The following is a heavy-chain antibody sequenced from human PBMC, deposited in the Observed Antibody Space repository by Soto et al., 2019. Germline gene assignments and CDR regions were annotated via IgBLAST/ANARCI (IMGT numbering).Heavy chain of an antibody. CDR1: GFTFSSYA. Sequence: GGSLRLSCAASGFTFSSYAMSWVRQAPGKGLEWVSAISGSGGSTYYADSVKGRFTISRDNSKNTLYLQMNSLRAEDTAVYYCAKGYCSSTSCRPYYLDYWGQGTLVTVSS. CDR3: AKGYCSSTSCRPYYLDY. CDR2: ISGSGGST. V-gene: IGHV3-23*01. D-gene: IGHD2-2*01. J-gene: IGHJ4*02.